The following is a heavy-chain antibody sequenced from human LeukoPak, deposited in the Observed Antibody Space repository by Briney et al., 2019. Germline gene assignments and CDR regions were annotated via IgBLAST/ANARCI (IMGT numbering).Heavy chain of an antibody. CDR3: ARATITTRWFDP. CDR2: ISSSGATI. CDR1: GFAFSDYY. Sequence: PGGSLRLSCAASGFAFSDYYMSWIRQAPGKGLEWVSYISSSGATIYYADSVKGRFSISRDNAKNTPYLQMNSLRAEDTAVYYCARATITTRWFDPWGQGTLVTVSS. J-gene: IGHJ5*02. D-gene: IGHD4-11*01. V-gene: IGHV3-11*01.